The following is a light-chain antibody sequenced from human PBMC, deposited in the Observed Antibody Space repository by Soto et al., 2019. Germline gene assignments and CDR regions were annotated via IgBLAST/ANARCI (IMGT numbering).Light chain of an antibody. CDR1: QSLLHSNGYNY. V-gene: IGKV2-28*01. Sequence: DLVMTQSPLSLPVTPGEPASISCRSSQSLLHSNGYNYLDWYLQKPGQSPQLLIYLGSNRASGVPDRFSGSGSGTDFTLTISRVEAEDVGVYYCMQALQTRTFGQGTKVEI. J-gene: IGKJ1*01. CDR3: MQALQTRT. CDR2: LGS.